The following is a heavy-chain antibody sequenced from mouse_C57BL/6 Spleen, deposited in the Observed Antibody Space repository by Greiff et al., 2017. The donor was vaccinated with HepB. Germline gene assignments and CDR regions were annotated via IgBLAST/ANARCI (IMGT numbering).Heavy chain of an antibody. CDR1: GYTFTSYT. J-gene: IGHJ4*01. CDR3: ARRDEYAGGYYAMDY. V-gene: IGHV1-4*01. D-gene: IGHD5-1*01. CDR2: INPSSGYT. Sequence: QVQLQQSGAELARPGASVKMSCKASGYTFTSYTMHWVKQRPGQGLEWIGYINPSSGYTKYNQKFKDKATLTADKSSSTAYMQLSSLTSEDSAVYYCARRDEYAGGYYAMDYWGQGTSVTVSS.